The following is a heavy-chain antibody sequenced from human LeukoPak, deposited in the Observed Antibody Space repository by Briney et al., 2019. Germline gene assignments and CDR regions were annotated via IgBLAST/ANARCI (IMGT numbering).Heavy chain of an antibody. CDR1: RFTSSRYA. J-gene: IGHJ6*02. Sequence: GGSLRLSCAPSRFTSSRYAMNWVRQAPGKGLGWVSYISSSGSTIYYADSVKGRFTISRDNAKNSLYLQMNSLRAEDTAVYYCARDFTLAGYYYYYGMDAWGQGTTVTVSS. V-gene: IGHV3-48*03. D-gene: IGHD3-16*01. CDR2: ISSSGSTI. CDR3: ARDFTLAGYYYYYGMDA.